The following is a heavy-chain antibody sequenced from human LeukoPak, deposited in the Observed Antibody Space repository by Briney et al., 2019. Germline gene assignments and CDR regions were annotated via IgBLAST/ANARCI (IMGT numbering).Heavy chain of an antibody. Sequence: GASVKVSCKVSGYTLTELSMHWVRQAPGKGLEWMGGFDPEDGETIYAQKFQGRVTITADKSTSTAYMELSSLRSEDTAVYYCARERDDYFDYWGQGTLVTVSS. V-gene: IGHV1-24*01. D-gene: IGHD5-24*01. J-gene: IGHJ4*02. CDR3: ARERDDYFDY. CDR1: GYTLTELS. CDR2: FDPEDGET.